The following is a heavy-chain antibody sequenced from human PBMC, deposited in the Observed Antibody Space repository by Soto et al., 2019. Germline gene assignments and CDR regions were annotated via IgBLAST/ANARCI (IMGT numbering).Heavy chain of an antibody. D-gene: IGHD3-10*01. V-gene: IGHV1-2*02. Sequence: ASVKVSCKASGYTFTGHYIHWVRQAPGQGPEWMGEIGPASGDTRYAQKFQGRVTMTRDTSITTVYMEVNNLSPDDTAVYYCGRGRSGQLVVFYWGQGTPVTVSS. J-gene: IGHJ4*02. CDR2: IGPASGDT. CDR3: GRGRSGQLVVFY. CDR1: GYTFTGHY.